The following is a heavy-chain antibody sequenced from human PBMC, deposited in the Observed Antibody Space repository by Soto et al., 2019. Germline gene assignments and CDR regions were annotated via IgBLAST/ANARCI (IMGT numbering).Heavy chain of an antibody. CDR1: GDSISSLY. Sequence: QVQLQESGPGLVKPSETLSLTCTVSGDSISSLYWSWIRQPPGKGLEWIGYIYYSGSINYNPSLKSRVTISVDPAKHQFSLRLSSVTAADTAVYYCAKSLWDTSGWKTDYWGQGTLVTVSS. V-gene: IGHV4-59*01. CDR3: AKSLWDTSGWKTDY. CDR2: IYYSGSI. D-gene: IGHD6-19*01. J-gene: IGHJ4*02.